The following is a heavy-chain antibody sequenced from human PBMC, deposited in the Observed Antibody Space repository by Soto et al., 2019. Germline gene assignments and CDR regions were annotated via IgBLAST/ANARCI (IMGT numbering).Heavy chain of an antibody. V-gene: IGHV4-34*01. CDR1: GGSFSGYY. Sequence: SETLSLTCAVYGGSFSGYYWSWIRQPPGKGLEWIGEINHSGSTNYNPSLKSRVTISVDTSKNQFSLKLSSVTAADTAVYYCARCSTGGWYRYYYGMDVWGQGTTVTVSS. D-gene: IGHD6-19*01. J-gene: IGHJ6*02. CDR3: ARCSTGGWYRYYYGMDV. CDR2: INHSGST.